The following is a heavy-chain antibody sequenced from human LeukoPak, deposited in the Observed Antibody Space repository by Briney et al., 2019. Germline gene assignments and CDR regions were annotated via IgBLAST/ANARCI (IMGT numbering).Heavy chain of an antibody. D-gene: IGHD3-10*01. CDR3: ARTLGFGVGYGMDV. J-gene: IGHJ6*02. V-gene: IGHV2-70*01. Sequence: SGPTLANLTQTLTLTCTFSGFSLSTSGTCVSWIRQPPRKALEWHALIDWDDDNYYSTSLKTRLTISKDTSKNQVVLTMTNVDPVDTATYYCARTLGFGVGYGMDVWGQGTTVTVSS. CDR2: IDWDDDN. CDR1: GFSLSTSGTC.